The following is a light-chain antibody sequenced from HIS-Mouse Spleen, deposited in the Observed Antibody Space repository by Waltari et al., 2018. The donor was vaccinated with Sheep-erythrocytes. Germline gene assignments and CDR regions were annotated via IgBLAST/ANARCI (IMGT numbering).Light chain of an antibody. CDR2: GAS. CDR1: QSVSSSY. CDR3: QQDYNLRT. V-gene: IGKV3D-7*01. Sequence: MTQSPATLSLSPGERATLSCRASQSVSSSYLSWYQQKPGQAPRLLIYGASTRATGIPARFSGSGSGTDFTLTISSLQPEDFAVYYCQQDYNLRTFGQGTKVEIK. J-gene: IGKJ1*01.